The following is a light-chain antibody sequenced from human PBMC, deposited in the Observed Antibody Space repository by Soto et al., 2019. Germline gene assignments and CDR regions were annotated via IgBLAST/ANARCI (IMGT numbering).Light chain of an antibody. CDR1: QSVSSN. CDR3: HQYGNGAYT. V-gene: IGKV3-15*01. CDR2: GAS. Sequence: EIVMTQSPATLSVSPGERATLSCRASQSVSSNLAWYQQKPGQAPRLLIYGASTRATGIPARFSGSGSGTEFTLTISSLQSEDFAVYYCHQYGNGAYTFGQGTKVEMK. J-gene: IGKJ2*01.